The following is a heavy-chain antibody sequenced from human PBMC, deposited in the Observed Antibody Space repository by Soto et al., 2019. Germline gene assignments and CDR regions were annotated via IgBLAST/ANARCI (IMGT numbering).Heavy chain of an antibody. CDR3: ARWQRDYYDSSGYPGY. CDR2: IYYSGST. V-gene: IGHV4-31*03. Sequence: PSETLSLTCTVSGGSISSGGYYWGWIRQHPGKGLEWIGYIYYSGSTYYNPSLKSRVTISVDTSKNQFSLKLSSVTAADTAVYYCARWQRDYYDSSGYPGYWGQGTLVTVSS. CDR1: GGSISSGGYY. D-gene: IGHD3-22*01. J-gene: IGHJ4*02.